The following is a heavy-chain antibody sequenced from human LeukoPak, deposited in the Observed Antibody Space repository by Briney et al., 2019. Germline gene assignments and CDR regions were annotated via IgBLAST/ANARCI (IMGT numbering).Heavy chain of an antibody. CDR3: AKGQKWELPLDY. CDR1: GFTVSSNY. CDR2: ISGSGGST. D-gene: IGHD1-26*01. V-gene: IGHV3-23*01. J-gene: IGHJ4*02. Sequence: GGSLRLSCAASGFTVSSNYMSWVRQAPGKGLEWVSAISGSGGSTYYADSVKGRFTISRDNSKNTLYLQMNSLRAEDTAVYYCAKGQKWELPLDYWGQGTLVTVSS.